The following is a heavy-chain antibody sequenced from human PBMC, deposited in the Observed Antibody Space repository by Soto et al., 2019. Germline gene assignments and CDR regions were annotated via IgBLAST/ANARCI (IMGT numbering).Heavy chain of an antibody. Sequence: SETLSLTCTVSGGSISSSSYYWGWIRQPPGKGLEWIGSIYYSGSTYYNPSLKSRVTISVDTSKNQFSLKLSSVTAADTAVYYCARQEAAAAPFDPWGQGTLVTVSS. V-gene: IGHV4-39*01. CDR3: ARQEAAAAPFDP. D-gene: IGHD6-13*01. CDR2: IYYSGST. J-gene: IGHJ5*02. CDR1: GGSISSSSYY.